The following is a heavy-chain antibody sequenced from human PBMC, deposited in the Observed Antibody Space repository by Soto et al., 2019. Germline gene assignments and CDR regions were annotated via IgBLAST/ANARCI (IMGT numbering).Heavy chain of an antibody. D-gene: IGHD6-19*01. CDR2: ISSSSSYI. V-gene: IGHV3-21*01. J-gene: IGHJ6*02. CDR1: GFTFSSYS. CDR3: ARERERKAVAGYYYYYGMDV. Sequence: GSLRLSCAASGFTFSSYSMNWVRQAPGKGLEWVSFISSSSSYIYYADSVKGRFTISRDNAKNSLYLQMNSLRAEDTAVYYCARERERKAVAGYYYYYGMDVWGQGTTVTVSS.